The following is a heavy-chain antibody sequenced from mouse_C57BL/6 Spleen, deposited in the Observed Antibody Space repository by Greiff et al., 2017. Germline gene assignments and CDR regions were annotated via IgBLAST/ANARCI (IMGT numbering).Heavy chain of an antibody. CDR2: ISDGGSYT. D-gene: IGHD3-3*01. V-gene: IGHV5-4*01. CDR1: GFTFSSYA. CDR3: AREGTRGAMDG. Sequence: EVHLVESGGGLVKPGGSLKLSCAASGFTFSSYAMSWVRQTPEKRLEWVATISDGGSYTYYQDNVKGRVTLSRDNAKNNLYLQMSYLKSEDTAMEYCAREGTRGAMDGWGKGTSGTASS. J-gene: IGHJ4*01.